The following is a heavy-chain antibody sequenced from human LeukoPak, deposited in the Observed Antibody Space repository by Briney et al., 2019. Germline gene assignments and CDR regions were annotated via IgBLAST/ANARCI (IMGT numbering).Heavy chain of an antibody. Sequence: SQTLSLTCAISGDSVSANGAAWNWIRQSPSRGLEWLGRTYYRSKWYNDYGVSVKSRININPDTSKNHFSLQLSSVTPEDTAVYYCVRGGQGDGHSADEGFDTWGQGTMVTVS. CDR3: VRGGQGDGHSADEGFDT. CDR1: GDSVSANGAA. CDR2: TYYRSKWYN. J-gene: IGHJ3*02. V-gene: IGHV6-1*01. D-gene: IGHD5-18*01.